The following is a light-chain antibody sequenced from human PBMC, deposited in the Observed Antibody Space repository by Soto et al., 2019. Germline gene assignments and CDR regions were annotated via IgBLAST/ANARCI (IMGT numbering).Light chain of an antibody. Sequence: DILLTQSPATLSFSAGERATISCRASHSVSSSLAWYQQKPGQAPKLLIYDASTRASGVPARISGSGSGTEFILTISSLQAEDVAFYYCQQYNNWPYTFGQGTKVDIK. CDR1: HSVSSS. V-gene: IGKV3-15*01. CDR3: QQYNNWPYT. J-gene: IGKJ1*01. CDR2: DAS.